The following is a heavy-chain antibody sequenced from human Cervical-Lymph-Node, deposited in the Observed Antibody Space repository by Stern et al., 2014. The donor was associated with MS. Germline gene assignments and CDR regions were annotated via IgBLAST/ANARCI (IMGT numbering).Heavy chain of an antibody. CDR3: VRGGLSYGYGLDA. J-gene: IGHJ6*02. Sequence: VQLLESGPQVRKPGASVKVSCQASGYTFINYDIFWVRQATGQGLEWMGWMNTNNANTGHSQKFQARVTMTRNTSISTAYMELSGLRSDDTAVYYCVRGGLSYGYGLDAWGQGTAVIVSS. D-gene: IGHD3-16*01. CDR2: MNTNNANT. V-gene: IGHV1-8*01. CDR1: GYTFINYD.